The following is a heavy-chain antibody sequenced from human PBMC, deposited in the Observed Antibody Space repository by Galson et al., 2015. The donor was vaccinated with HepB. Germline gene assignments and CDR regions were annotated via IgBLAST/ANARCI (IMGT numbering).Heavy chain of an antibody. Sequence: TLSLTCTVSGGSISSGGYYWSWIRQHPGKGLEWIGYIYYSGSTYYNPSLKSRVTISVDTSKNQFSLKLSSVTAADTAVYYCARARAGPGADYVWGSYRYRLEAFDIWGQGTMVTVSS. V-gene: IGHV4-31*03. J-gene: IGHJ3*02. D-gene: IGHD3-16*02. CDR1: GGSISSGGYY. CDR2: IYYSGST. CDR3: ARARAGPGADYVWGSYRYRLEAFDI.